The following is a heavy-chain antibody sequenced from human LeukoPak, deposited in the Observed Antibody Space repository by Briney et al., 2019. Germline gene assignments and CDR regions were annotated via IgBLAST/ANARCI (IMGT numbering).Heavy chain of an antibody. V-gene: IGHV3-7*01. J-gene: IGHJ4*02. CDR2: ISPDGIDK. Sequence: PGGSLRLSCAASGFTLSNHWMNWVRQAPGKGLEWAANISPDGIDKYYVDSVRGRFTISRDNAKNSLYLQMSSLRAEDTAVYYCVRGSDSWGRGTLVTVSS. CDR3: VRGSDS. CDR1: GFTLSNHW.